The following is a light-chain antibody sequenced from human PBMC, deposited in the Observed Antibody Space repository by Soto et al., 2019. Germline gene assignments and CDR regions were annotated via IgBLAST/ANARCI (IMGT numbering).Light chain of an antibody. V-gene: IGKV1-5*03. CDR3: QQYDSYST. CDR1: QSIRSW. CDR2: KAS. J-gene: IGKJ4*01. Sequence: DIQMTQFPSTLSASVGDRVTITCRASQSIRSWLAWYQQKPGKAPNLLIYKASSLPSGVPSRFSGSGYGTEFTLTISGLQPDDIATYYCQQYDSYSTFGGGTKVQIK.